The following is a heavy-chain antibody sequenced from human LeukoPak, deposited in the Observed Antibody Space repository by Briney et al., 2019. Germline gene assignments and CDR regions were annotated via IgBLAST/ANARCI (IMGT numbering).Heavy chain of an antibody. CDR2: IYYSGST. CDR3: ARTHLSYYYYGMDV. J-gene: IGHJ6*02. Sequence: PSETLSLTCTVSGGSITSYYWNWIRQPPGKGLEWIGYIYYSGSTNYNPSLKSRVTISVDTSKNQFSLKLSSVTAADTAVYYCARTHLSYYYYGMDVWGQGTTVTVSS. CDR1: GGSITSYY. V-gene: IGHV4-59*01. D-gene: IGHD2/OR15-2a*01.